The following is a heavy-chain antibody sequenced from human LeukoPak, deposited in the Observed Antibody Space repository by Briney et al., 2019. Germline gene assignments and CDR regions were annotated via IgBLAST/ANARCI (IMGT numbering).Heavy chain of an antibody. J-gene: IGHJ6*03. CDR3: ARDTWFGNYYLDV. V-gene: IGHV1-2*02. CDR2: IHPKSGDK. CDR1: GYIFTAYY. D-gene: IGHD3-10*01. Sequence: ASVKVSCQASGYIFTAYYIHWVRQAPGQGLEWMGWIHPKSGDKKFPQRFQGRVTLTSDTTVNTIYMELNGLRSDDTATYYCARDTWFGNYYLDVWGSGTTVTVSS.